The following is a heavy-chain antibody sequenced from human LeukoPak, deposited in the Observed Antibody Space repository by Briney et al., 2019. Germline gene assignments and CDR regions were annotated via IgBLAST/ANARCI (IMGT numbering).Heavy chain of an antibody. D-gene: IGHD2-2*01. CDR3: ASPVGYCSSTSCSTDHYYYYYMDV. CDR1: GGTFSSYA. Sequence: SVKVSCKASGGTFSSYAISWVRQAPGQGLEWMGGIIPIFGTANYAQKFQGRVTITADESTSTAHMELSSLRSEDTAVYYCASPVGYCSSTSCSTDHYYYYYMDVWGKGTTVTVSS. V-gene: IGHV1-69*13. J-gene: IGHJ6*03. CDR2: IIPIFGTA.